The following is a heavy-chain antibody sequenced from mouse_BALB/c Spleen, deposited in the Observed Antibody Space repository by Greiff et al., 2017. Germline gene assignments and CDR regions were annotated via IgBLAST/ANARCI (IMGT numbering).Heavy chain of an antibody. V-gene: IGHV14-4*02. CDR2: IYPENGDT. Sequence: EVKLMESGAELVRSGASVKLSCTASGFNIKDYYMHWVKQRPEQGLEWIGWIYPENGDTEYAPKFQGKATMTADTSSNTAYLQLSSLPSEDTAVYYCNVLAYYGNYDWYFAVWGEGTPVTVSA. J-gene: IGHJ1*01. CDR1: GFNIKDYY. D-gene: IGHD2-10*01. CDR3: NVLAYYGNYDWYFAV.